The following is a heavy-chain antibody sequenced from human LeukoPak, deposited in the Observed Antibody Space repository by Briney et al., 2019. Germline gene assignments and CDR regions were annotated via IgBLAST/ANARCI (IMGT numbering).Heavy chain of an antibody. CDR3: AKDISSPDLAHSYGYD. V-gene: IGHV3-9*01. Sequence: GGSLRLSCAASGFTFDNYAMHWVRQAPGKGLEWVSGISWNSGSMDYGDSVKGRFSISRDNARNILYLQMNSPRAEDTALYYCAKDISSPDLAHSYGYDWGQGTLVTVSS. J-gene: IGHJ4*02. CDR1: GFTFDNYA. CDR2: ISWNSGSM. D-gene: IGHD5-18*01.